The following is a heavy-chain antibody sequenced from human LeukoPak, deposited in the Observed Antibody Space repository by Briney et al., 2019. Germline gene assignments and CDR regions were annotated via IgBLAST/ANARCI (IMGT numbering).Heavy chain of an antibody. Sequence: ASVKVSCKASGYTFTGYHMHWVRQAPGQGLEWMGRINPNSGDTNNAQKFQGRVTMTRDTSISTAYMDLSRLTSDDTAVYYCARDYCSSTSCLFDYWGQGTLVTVSS. V-gene: IGHV1-2*06. CDR2: INPNSGDT. D-gene: IGHD2-2*01. CDR1: GYTFTGYH. J-gene: IGHJ4*02. CDR3: ARDYCSSTSCLFDY.